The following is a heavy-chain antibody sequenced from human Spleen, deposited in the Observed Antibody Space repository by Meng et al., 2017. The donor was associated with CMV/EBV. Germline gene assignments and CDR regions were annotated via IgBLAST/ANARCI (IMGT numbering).Heavy chain of an antibody. J-gene: IGHJ4*02. V-gene: IGHV1-18*01. CDR1: GYSFTTYS. CDR3: AREGGYSYDYDY. Sequence: ASVKVSCKASGYSFTTYSITWVRQAPGQGLEWMGWISPYNGNTEYAQKFQGRVTMTTDTSTSTAYMEVRSLRSEDTAVYYCAREGGYSYDYDYWGQGTLVTVSS. CDR2: ISPYNGNT. D-gene: IGHD5-18*01.